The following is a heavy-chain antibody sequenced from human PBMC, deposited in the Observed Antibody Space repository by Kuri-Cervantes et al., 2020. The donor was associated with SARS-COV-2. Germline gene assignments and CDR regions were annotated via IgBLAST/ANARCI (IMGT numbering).Heavy chain of an antibody. CDR1: GYTFTSYD. J-gene: IGHJ5*02. CDR2: MNPNSGNT. V-gene: IGHV1-8*03. Sequence: ASVKVSCKASGYTFTSYDINWVRQATGQGLEWMGWMNPNSGNTGYAQKFQGRVTITRNTSISTAYMELSSLRSDDTAVYYCARETELYCSSTSCHPYNWFDPWGQGTLVTVSS. CDR3: ARETELYCSSTSCHPYNWFDP. D-gene: IGHD2-2*01.